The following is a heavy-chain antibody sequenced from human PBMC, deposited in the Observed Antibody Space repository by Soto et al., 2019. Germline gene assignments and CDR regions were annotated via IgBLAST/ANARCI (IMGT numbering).Heavy chain of an antibody. Sequence: GESLKISCAASGFTFSSYSMNWVRQAPGKGLEWVSYISSSSSTIYYADSVKGRFTISRDNAKNSLYLQMNSLRAEDTAVYYCARVRDCSGGSCYSYNFDYWGQGTLVTVSS. D-gene: IGHD2-15*01. V-gene: IGHV3-48*01. CDR2: ISSSSSTI. CDR1: GFTFSSYS. J-gene: IGHJ4*02. CDR3: ARVRDCSGGSCYSYNFDY.